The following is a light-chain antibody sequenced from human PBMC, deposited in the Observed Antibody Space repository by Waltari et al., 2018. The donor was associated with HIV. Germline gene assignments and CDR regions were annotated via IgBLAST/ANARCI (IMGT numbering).Light chain of an antibody. J-gene: IGLJ1*01. CDR3: SSYAGSNTFV. CDR2: DVT. Sequence: QSALTQPPSASGSPGQSVTISCPGTSSDVGGYNYVPWYQQHPDKAPKPMIYDVTNRPSGVPGRFSGSTSGNTASLTISGLQAEDEADYYCSSYAGSNTFVFGTGTKVTVL. V-gene: IGLV2-8*01. CDR1: SSDVGGYNY.